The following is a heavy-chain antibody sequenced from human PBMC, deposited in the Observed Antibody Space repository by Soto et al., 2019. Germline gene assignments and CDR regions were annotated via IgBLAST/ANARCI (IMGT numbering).Heavy chain of an antibody. V-gene: IGHV4-39*02. J-gene: IGHJ3*02. D-gene: IGHD2-2*01. Sequence: SETLSLTCTVSGGSISSSSYYWGWIRQPPGKGLEWIGSIYYSGSTYYNPSLKSRVTISVDTSKNQFSLKLSSVTAADTAVYYCARDIVVVPAAMSGAFDIWGQGTMVTVSS. CDR2: IYYSGST. CDR1: GGSISSSSYY. CDR3: ARDIVVVPAAMSGAFDI.